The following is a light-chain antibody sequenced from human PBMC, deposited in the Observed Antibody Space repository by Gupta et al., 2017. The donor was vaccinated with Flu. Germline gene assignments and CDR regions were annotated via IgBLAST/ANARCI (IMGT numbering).Light chain of an antibody. Sequence: QSAPTQPASVSGSPGQSITISCTGTSSDVADYNYFSWYQQHPGKAPKLIFYEVSDRPSGVSNRFSGSRSGNTASLSISGLQAEDEAVYDCSSYTYSSTHVVFGGGTKLTVL. CDR1: SSDVADYNY. CDR3: SSYTYSSTHVV. J-gene: IGLJ2*01. V-gene: IGLV2-14*03. CDR2: EVS.